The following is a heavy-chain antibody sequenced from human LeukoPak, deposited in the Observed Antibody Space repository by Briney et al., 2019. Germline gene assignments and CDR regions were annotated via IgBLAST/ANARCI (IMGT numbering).Heavy chain of an antibody. CDR3: AIPSSGYRYFDY. V-gene: IGHV3-23*01. CDR2: ISGSGGNT. CDR1: GFTFSSYA. Sequence: PGGSLRLSCAASGFTFSSYAMSWVRQAPGKGLEWVSVISGSGGNTYYADSVKGRFTISRDNSKNTLYLQMDSLRAEDTAVYYCAIPSSGYRYFDYWGQGTLVTVSS. J-gene: IGHJ4*02. D-gene: IGHD3-22*01.